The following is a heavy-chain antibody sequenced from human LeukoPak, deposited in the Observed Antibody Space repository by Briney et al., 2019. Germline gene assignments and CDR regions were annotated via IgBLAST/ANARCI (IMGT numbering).Heavy chain of an antibody. CDR2: INPNSGGT. Sequence: ASVKVSCKASGYTFTGYYMHWVRQAPGQGLEWMGWINPNSGGTNYAQKFQGRITMTRDTSISTAYMDLSRLRSDDTAVYYCAIVSEGVYFDYWGQGTLVTVSS. J-gene: IGHJ4*02. V-gene: IGHV1-2*02. CDR1: GYTFTGYY. CDR3: AIVSEGVYFDY. D-gene: IGHD3-16*01.